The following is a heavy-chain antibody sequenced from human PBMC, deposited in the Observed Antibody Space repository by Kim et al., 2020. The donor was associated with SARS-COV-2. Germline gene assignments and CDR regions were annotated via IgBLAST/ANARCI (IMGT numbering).Heavy chain of an antibody. J-gene: IGHJ5*02. CDR2: IYYSGST. Sequence: SETLSLTCTVSGGSISSSSYYWGWIRQPPGKGLEWIGSIYYSGSTYYNPSLKSRVTISVDTSKNQFSLKLSSVTAADTAVYYCARRYSSVNGPNWFDPWGQGTLVTVSS. CDR3: ARRYSSVNGPNWFDP. CDR1: GGSISSSSYY. V-gene: IGHV4-39*01. D-gene: IGHD6-19*01.